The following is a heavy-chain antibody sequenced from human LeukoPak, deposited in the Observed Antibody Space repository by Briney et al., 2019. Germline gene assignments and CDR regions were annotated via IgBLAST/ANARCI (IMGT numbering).Heavy chain of an antibody. CDR1: GGSISSYY. V-gene: IGHV4-59*01. Sequence: SEALSLTCTVSGGSISSYYWSWIRQPPGKGLEWIGYIYYSGSTNYNPSLKSRVTISVDTSKNQFSLKLSSVIAADTAVYYCARTTEGYCSSASCFGFSYSYYMDVWGKGTTVTISS. CDR3: ARTTEGYCSSASCFGFSYSYYMDV. CDR2: IYYSGST. D-gene: IGHD2-2*01. J-gene: IGHJ6*03.